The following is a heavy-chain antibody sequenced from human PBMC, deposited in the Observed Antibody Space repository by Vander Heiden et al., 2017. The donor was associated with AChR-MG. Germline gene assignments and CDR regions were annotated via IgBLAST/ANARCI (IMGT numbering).Heavy chain of an antibody. CDR1: GGSISSHY. D-gene: IGHD3-9*01. CDR3: AGRQYDFLTGYYAFDI. Sequence: QVQLQESGPGLVKPSETLSLTCTVSGGSISSHYWSWIRQPPGKGLEWIGDIYYSGSTNYNPSLKSRVTISIDTSKNQFSLKLSSVTAADTAVYYCAGRQYDFLTGYYAFDIWGQGTMVTVSS. V-gene: IGHV4-59*11. CDR2: IYYSGST. J-gene: IGHJ3*02.